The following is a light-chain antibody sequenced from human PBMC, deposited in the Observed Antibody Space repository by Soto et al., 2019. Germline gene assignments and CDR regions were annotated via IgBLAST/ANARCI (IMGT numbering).Light chain of an antibody. CDR1: SSNIGSDY. J-gene: IGLJ2*01. CDR2: ENS. Sequence: QAVVTQPPSVSAAPGQKVTISCSGSSSNIGSDYVSWYQQLPGTAPKLLIYENSERPSGIPDRFSGSKSSTSATLGITGLQTGDEADYYCGAWDSSLTGGVFGGGTKLTVL. CDR3: GAWDSSLTGGV. V-gene: IGLV1-51*02.